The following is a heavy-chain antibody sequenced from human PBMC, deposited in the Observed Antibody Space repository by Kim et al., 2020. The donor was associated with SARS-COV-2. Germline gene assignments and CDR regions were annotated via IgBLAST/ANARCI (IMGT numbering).Heavy chain of an antibody. Sequence: SETLSLTCAVYGGSFSGYYWSWIRQPPGKGLEWIGEINHSGSTNYNPSLKSRVTISVDTSKNQFSLKLSSVTAADTAVYYCARGENIVVVPAGIPGWFDPWGQGTLGTVSS. CDR1: GGSFSGYY. CDR3: ARGENIVVVPAGIPGWFDP. J-gene: IGHJ5*02. V-gene: IGHV4-34*01. D-gene: IGHD2-2*01. CDR2: INHSGST.